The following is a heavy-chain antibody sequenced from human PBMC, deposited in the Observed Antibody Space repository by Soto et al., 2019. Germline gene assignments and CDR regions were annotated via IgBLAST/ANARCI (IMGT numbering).Heavy chain of an antibody. CDR2: IIPILGIA. Sequence: QVQLVQSGAEVKKPGSSVKVSCKASGGTFSSYTISWVRQAPGQGLEWMGRIIPILGIANYAQKFQGRVTITADKSTSTAYMELSSLRSEDTAVYYCARSWPVPAASGTQWGQGTLVTVSS. J-gene: IGHJ4*02. V-gene: IGHV1-69*02. CDR3: ARSWPVPAASGTQ. D-gene: IGHD2-2*01. CDR1: GGTFSSYT.